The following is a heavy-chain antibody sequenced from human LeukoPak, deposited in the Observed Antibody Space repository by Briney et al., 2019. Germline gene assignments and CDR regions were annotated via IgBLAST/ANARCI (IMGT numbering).Heavy chain of an antibody. V-gene: IGHV3-53*01. J-gene: IGHJ4*02. CDR1: GFTVSANY. D-gene: IGHD2-15*01. CDR3: ARDPSQSRYCSAGSCYYY. Sequence: GGSLRLSCAASGFTVSANYMSWVRQAPGVGLEWVSVLYSDGSTYHADSVKGRFTVSRDNSKNTLYLQMTSLRAEDSAVYYCARDPSQSRYCSAGSCYYYWGQGTLVTVSS. CDR2: LYSDGST.